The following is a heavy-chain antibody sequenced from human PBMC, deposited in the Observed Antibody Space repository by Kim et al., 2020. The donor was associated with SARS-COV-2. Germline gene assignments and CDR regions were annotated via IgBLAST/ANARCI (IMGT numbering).Heavy chain of an antibody. CDR3: ARDTRDYYGMDV. V-gene: IGHV3-33*01. Sequence: KYYAAAMKGRYTNSGDNSKNALYLQMNDRGAEDTAVYYCARDTRDYYGMDVWGQGTTVTVSS. CDR2: K. J-gene: IGHJ6*02.